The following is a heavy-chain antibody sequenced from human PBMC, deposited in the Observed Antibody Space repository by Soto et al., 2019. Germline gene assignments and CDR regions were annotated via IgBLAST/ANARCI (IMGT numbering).Heavy chain of an antibody. CDR1: GFTFSSHL. D-gene: IGHD3-16*02. V-gene: IGHV3-23*01. CDR3: ARPWGSYREVFDY. CDR2: ISGIGGGGST. J-gene: IGHJ4*01. Sequence: GGSLRLSCAASGFTFSSHLMDWVRQAPGKGLEWVSGISGIGGGGSTFYTDSVKGRFTISRDNSKNPLYLQMSSLRVEDTAIYSCARPWGSYREVFDYWGHGTLVTVSS.